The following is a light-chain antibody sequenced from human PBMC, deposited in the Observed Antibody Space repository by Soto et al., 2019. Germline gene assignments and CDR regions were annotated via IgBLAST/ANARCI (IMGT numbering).Light chain of an antibody. CDR3: SSFEASNNVL. V-gene: IGLV2-8*01. CDR1: SSDVGGYNY. J-gene: IGLJ2*01. Sequence: QSVLTQPPSASGSPGQSVTISCTGTSSDVGGYNYVSWYQQHPGKAPKLMIYEVSKRPSGVPDRFSGSKSGNTASLTVSGLQVEDEGDYYCSSFEASNNVLFGGGTKVTVL. CDR2: EVS.